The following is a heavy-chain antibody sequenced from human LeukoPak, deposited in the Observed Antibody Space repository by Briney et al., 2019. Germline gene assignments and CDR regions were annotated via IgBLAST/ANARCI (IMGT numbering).Heavy chain of an antibody. CDR1: GFTFTNSW. J-gene: IGHJ4*02. CDR2: IKQDATTK. V-gene: IGHV3-7*01. Sequence: GGSLRLSCAAAGFTFTNSWMAWVRQAPGKGLEWVANIKQDATTKHYADSLKGRFSISRDNPNNSLYLQVNNLRADDTAVYYCTRDTEGTLDYGGQGIVVTVVS. D-gene: IGHD2-8*02. CDR3: TRDTEGTLDY.